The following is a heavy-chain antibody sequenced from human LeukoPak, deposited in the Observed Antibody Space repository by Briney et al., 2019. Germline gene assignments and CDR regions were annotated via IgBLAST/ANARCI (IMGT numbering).Heavy chain of an antibody. CDR2: ISGSGGST. CDR3: ANFPARDYYYYGMDV. V-gene: IGHV3-23*01. CDR1: GFTFSSYA. J-gene: IGHJ6*02. Sequence: GGSLRLSCAASGFTFSSYAMSWVRQAPGEGLEWVSAISGSGGSTYYADSVTGRFTISRDNSKNTLYLQMNSLRAEDTAVYYCANFPARDYYYYGMDVWGQGTTVTVSS.